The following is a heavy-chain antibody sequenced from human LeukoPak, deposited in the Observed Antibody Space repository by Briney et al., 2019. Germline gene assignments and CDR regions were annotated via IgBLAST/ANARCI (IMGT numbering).Heavy chain of an antibody. CDR1: GGSFSDYY. D-gene: IGHD6-19*01. V-gene: IGHV4-34*01. J-gene: IGHJ5*02. CDR3: ARDSSGSYNLFDP. Sequence: SETLSLTCAVYGGSFSDYYWSWIRQPPGKGLEWIGEINHSGSSSYNPSLKSRVTISVDTSKNQFSLKLTSVTAADTAVYYCARDSSGSYNLFDPWGQGTLVTVSS. CDR2: INHSGSS.